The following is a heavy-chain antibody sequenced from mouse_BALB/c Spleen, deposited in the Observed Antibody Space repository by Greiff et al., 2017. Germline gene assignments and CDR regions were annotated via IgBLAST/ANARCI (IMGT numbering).Heavy chain of an antibody. J-gene: IGHJ4*01. CDR3: ALYYGSRSDY. V-gene: IGHV1S135*01. CDR2: IDTYNGGT. D-gene: IGHD1-1*01. CDR1: GYSFTDYN. Sequence: EVQLQQSGPDLVKPGASVTLSCKASGYSFTDYNMYWVNQSHGKSLEWMGYIDTYNGGTSYNQKFKGKATLTVDKSSSTAFMHLNSLTSEDSAVYYCALYYGSRSDYWGQGTSVTVSA.